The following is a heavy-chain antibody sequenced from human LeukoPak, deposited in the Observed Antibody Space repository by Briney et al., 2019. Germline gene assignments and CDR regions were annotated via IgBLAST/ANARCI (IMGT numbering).Heavy chain of an antibody. CDR2: ISADNGNT. CDR1: GYTFASYG. Sequence: ASVKVSCKASGYTFASYGISWVRQAPGQGLGWMGWISADNGNTNYAQKLQDRVTMTTDTSTSTAYMELRSLRSDDTAVYYCARWGPTVVTPLNYWGQGTLVTVSS. V-gene: IGHV1-18*01. J-gene: IGHJ4*02. CDR3: ARWGPTVVTPLNY. D-gene: IGHD4-23*01.